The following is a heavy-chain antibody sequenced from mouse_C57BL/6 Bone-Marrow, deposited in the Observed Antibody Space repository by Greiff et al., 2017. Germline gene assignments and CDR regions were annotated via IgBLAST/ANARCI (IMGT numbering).Heavy chain of an antibody. CDR3: AREGY. CDR2: IDPSDSYT. Sequence: QVQLQQPGAELVKPGASVKLSCKASGYTFTSYWMQWVKQRPGPGLQWIGEIDPSDSYTNYNQKFKGKPTLTVDTSSSTAYMQLSSLTSEDSAVYYCAREGYWGQGTTLTVSS. V-gene: IGHV1-50*01. CDR1: GYTFTSYW. J-gene: IGHJ2*01.